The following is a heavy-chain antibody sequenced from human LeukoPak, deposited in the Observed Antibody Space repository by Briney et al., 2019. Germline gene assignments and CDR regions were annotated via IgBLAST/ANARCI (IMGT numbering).Heavy chain of an antibody. Sequence: GGSLRLSCVASGFTFSRFEMNWVRQAPGKGLEWVSGISGSGVSTYYKDSVKGRFTTSRDNSKDTLYLQMNSLRAEDTAVYYCAKRAMWDLYWYFDLWGRGTLVTVSS. CDR1: GFTFSRFE. CDR3: AKRAMWDLYWYFDL. V-gene: IGHV3-23*01. D-gene: IGHD1-26*01. J-gene: IGHJ2*01. CDR2: ISGSGVST.